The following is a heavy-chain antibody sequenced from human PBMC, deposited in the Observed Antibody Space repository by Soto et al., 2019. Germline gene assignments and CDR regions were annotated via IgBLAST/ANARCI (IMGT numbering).Heavy chain of an antibody. CDR1: GYTFTGYY. Sequence: QVQLVQSGAEVKKPGASVKVSCKASGYTFTGYYMHWVRQAPGQGLEWMGWINPKSGGTNYAQDFQGWVTMTRDTSISTAYMELSRLRSDATAVYSCARANFGSGRHYPYFDYWGQGTLVTVSS. CDR2: INPKSGGT. D-gene: IGHD3-10*01. V-gene: IGHV1-2*04. J-gene: IGHJ4*02. CDR3: ARANFGSGRHYPYFDY.